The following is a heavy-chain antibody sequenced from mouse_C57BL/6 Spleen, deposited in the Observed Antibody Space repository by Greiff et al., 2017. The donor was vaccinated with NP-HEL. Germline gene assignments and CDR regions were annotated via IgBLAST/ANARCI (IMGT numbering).Heavy chain of an antibody. CDR3: ARDKGNYGDY. J-gene: IGHJ2*01. CDR2: ISDGGSYT. CDR1: GFTFSSYA. V-gene: IGHV5-4*01. Sequence: EVQVVESGGGLVKPRGSLKLSCAASGFTFSSYAMSWVRQTPEKRLEWVATISDGGSYTYYPDNVKGRFTISRDNAKNNLYLQMSHLKSEDTAMYYCARDKGNYGDYWGQGTTLTVSS. D-gene: IGHD1-1*02.